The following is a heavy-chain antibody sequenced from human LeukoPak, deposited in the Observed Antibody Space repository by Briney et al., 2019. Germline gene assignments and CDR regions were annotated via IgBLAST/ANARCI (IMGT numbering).Heavy chain of an antibody. CDR3: ARDVVPATISWFDP. V-gene: IGHV7-4-1*02. Sequence: APVKVSCKASGYTFTSYAMNWVRQAPGQGLEWMGWINTNTGNPTYAQGFTGRFVFSLDTSVSTAYLQISSLKAEDTAVYYCARDVVPATISWFDPWGQGTLVTVSS. CDR1: GYTFTSYA. J-gene: IGHJ5*02. D-gene: IGHD2-2*01. CDR2: INTNTGNP.